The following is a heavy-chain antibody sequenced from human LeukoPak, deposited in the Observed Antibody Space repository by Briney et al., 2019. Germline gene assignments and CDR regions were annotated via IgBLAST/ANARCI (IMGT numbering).Heavy chain of an antibody. Sequence: ASVKVSCKASGYTFTGYYMHWVRQAPGQGLEWMGCINPNSGVTNYAQKFQGRVTMTRDTSISTAYIELPSLRSDDTAVYYCARDSSGIFDLHYWGQGTLVTVSS. CDR2: INPNSGVT. CDR1: GYTFTGYY. D-gene: IGHD6-13*01. CDR3: ARDSSGIFDLHY. J-gene: IGHJ4*02. V-gene: IGHV1-2*02.